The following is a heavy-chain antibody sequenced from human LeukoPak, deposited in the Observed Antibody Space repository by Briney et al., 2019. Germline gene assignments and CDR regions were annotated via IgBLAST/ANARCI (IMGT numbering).Heavy chain of an antibody. Sequence: GRSLRLSCAASGFTFSSYAMHWVRQAPGKGLEWVAVISYDGSNKYYADSVKGRFTISRDNSKNTLYLQMNSLRAEDTAVYYCAKEREAERYFDYWGQGTLVTVSS. J-gene: IGHJ4*02. CDR1: GFTFSSYA. CDR2: ISYDGSNK. D-gene: IGHD5-24*01. V-gene: IGHV3-30-3*01. CDR3: AKEREAERYFDY.